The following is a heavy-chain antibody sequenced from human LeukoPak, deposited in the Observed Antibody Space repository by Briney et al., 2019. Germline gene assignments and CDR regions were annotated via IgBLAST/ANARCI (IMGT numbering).Heavy chain of an antibody. CDR2: INPNSGGT. V-gene: IGHV1-2*02. CDR1: GYTFTGYY. Sequence: APVKVSCKASGYTFTGYYMHWVRQTPGQGLEWMGWINPNSGGTNYAQKFQGRVTMTRDTSISTAYMELSRLRSDDTAVYYCARGNVVVVAATPRWFDPWGQGTLVTVSP. J-gene: IGHJ5*02. D-gene: IGHD2-15*01. CDR3: ARGNVVVVAATPRWFDP.